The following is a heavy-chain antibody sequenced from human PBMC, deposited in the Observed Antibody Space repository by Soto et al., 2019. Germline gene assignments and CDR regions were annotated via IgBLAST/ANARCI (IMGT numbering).Heavy chain of an antibody. D-gene: IGHD5-18*01. Sequence: PSETLSLTCTVSGGSISSGGYYWSWIRQHPGKGLEWIGYIYYSGSTYYNPSLKSRVTISVDTSKNQFSLKLSSVTAADTAVYYCARAISVDTAMATNWFDPWGQGTLVTVSS. CDR2: IYYSGST. V-gene: IGHV4-31*03. J-gene: IGHJ5*02. CDR1: GGSISSGGYY. CDR3: ARAISVDTAMATNWFDP.